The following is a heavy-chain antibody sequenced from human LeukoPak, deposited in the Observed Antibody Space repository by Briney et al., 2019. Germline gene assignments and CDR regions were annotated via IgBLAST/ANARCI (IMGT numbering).Heavy chain of an antibody. CDR2: IYTSGST. CDR1: GGSISSYY. Sequence: SETLSLTCTVSGGSISSYYWSWIRQPAGKGLEWIGRIYTSGSTNYNASLKSRVSMSVDTSKNQFSLKLGSVTAADTAVFYCARENSGSYRESDYWGQGTLVTVSS. V-gene: IGHV4-4*07. CDR3: ARENSGSYRESDY. D-gene: IGHD1-26*01. J-gene: IGHJ4*02.